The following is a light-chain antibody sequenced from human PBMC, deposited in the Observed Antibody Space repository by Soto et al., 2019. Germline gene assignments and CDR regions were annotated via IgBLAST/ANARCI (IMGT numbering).Light chain of an antibody. CDR3: QQYNSYSWA. CDR1: QSISTW. Sequence: DIQMTQSPSTLSASVGDRVTITCRASQSISTWLAWYQQRAGKAPKLLIYKASNLESGVPSRFSGSGSGTDFTLTISSLQPDDFATYYCQQYNSYSWAVGQGTKVEI. J-gene: IGKJ1*01. V-gene: IGKV1-5*03. CDR2: KAS.